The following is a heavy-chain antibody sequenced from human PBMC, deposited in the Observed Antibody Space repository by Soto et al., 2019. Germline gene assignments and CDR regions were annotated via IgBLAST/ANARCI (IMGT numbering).Heavy chain of an antibody. CDR3: ARDSGYYYYGMDV. J-gene: IGHJ6*02. CDR2: IYYSGST. CDR1: GGSISSGGYY. D-gene: IGHD3-10*01. Sequence: LSLTCTVSGGSISSGGYYWSWIRQHPGKGLEWIGYIYYSGSTYYNPSLKSRVTISVDTSKNQFSLKLSSVTAADTAVYYCARDSGYYYYGMDVWGQGTMVTVSS. V-gene: IGHV4-31*03.